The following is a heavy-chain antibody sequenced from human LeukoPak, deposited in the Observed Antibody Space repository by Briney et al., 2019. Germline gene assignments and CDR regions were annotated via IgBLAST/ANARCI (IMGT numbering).Heavy chain of an antibody. Sequence: PSETLSLTCAVYGGSFSGYYWSWIRQPPGKGLEWIGEINHSGSTNYNPSLKSRVTISVDTSKNQFSLKLSSVTAADTAVHYCARGFSSGYYYYYYMDVWGKGTTVTVSS. CDR1: GGSFSGYY. D-gene: IGHD3-22*01. CDR2: INHSGST. CDR3: ARGFSSGYYYYYYMDV. V-gene: IGHV4-34*01. J-gene: IGHJ6*03.